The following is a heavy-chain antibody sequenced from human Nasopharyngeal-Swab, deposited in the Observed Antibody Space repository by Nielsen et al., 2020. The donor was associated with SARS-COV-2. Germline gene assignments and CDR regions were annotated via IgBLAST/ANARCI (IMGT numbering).Heavy chain of an antibody. CDR3: ARFYYDNSGPRGFDY. V-gene: IGHV3-48*02. D-gene: IGHD3-22*01. CDR1: GFTFSSYS. Sequence: GESLKISCAASGFTFSSYSMNWVRQAPGKGLEWVSYISSSSSTIYYADSVKGRFTISRDNAKNSLYLQMSSLRDGDTAVYYCARFYYDNSGPRGFDYWGQGTLVTVSS. CDR2: ISSSSSTI. J-gene: IGHJ4*02.